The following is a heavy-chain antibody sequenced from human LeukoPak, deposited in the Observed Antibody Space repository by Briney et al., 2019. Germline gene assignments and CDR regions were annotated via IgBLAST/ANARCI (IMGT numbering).Heavy chain of an antibody. CDR1: GGSISSNSYY. CDR2: IYYSGST. J-gene: IGHJ4*02. V-gene: IGHV4-39*07. D-gene: IGHD2-15*01. CDR3: ARGSTRYCSGGSCYVLFDY. Sequence: PSETLSLTCAVSGGSISSNSYYWGWIRQPPGKGLEWIGSIYYSGSTYYNPSLKSRVTISVDTSKNQFSLKLSSVTAADTAVYYCARGSTRYCSGGSCYVLFDYWGQGTPVTVSS.